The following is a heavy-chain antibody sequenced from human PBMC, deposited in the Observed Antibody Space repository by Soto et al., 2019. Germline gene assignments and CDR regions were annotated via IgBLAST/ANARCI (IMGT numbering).Heavy chain of an antibody. D-gene: IGHD1-1*01. CDR2: ISAYNGNT. J-gene: IGHJ4*02. CDR3: ARADRVLLERPFDC. CDR1: GYTFTNFG. V-gene: IGHV1-18*01. Sequence: QVQLVQSGAEVKKPGASVKVSCKTSGYTFTNFGLSWVRQAPGQGLEWMGWISAYNGNTNYAQNFQGRVTMTTDTSTSTAYMELRSLRSDDTAVYYCARADRVLLERPFDCWGQGTLVTVSS.